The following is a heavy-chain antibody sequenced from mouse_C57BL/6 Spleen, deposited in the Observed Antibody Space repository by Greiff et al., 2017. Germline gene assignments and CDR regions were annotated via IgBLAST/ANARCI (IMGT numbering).Heavy chain of an antibody. CDR3: ARADYYGNYDYDLDD. J-gene: IGHJ4*01. V-gene: IGHV5-16*01. CDR2: INYVGSSP. Sequence: EVKLVESEGGLVQPGSSMKLSCTASGFTFSDYYMAWVRQVPEKGLEWVANINYVGSSPYYLASLKIRFIISRDNAKNILYLQMSSLRSEDTATYYCARADYYGNYDYDLDDWGQGTSVTVSS. CDR1: GFTFSDYY. D-gene: IGHD2-1*01.